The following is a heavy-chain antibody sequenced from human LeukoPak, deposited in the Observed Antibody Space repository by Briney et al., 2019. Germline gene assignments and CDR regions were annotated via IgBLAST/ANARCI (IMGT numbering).Heavy chain of an antibody. V-gene: IGHV4-4*07. Sequence: SETLSLTCTVSGGSISSYYWTWVRRPAGKGLEWIGRIYTSGSTNYNPSLKSRVTMSVDTSKNQFSLKLSSVTAADTAVYYCARDRGYDSSGYAYWGQGTLVTVSS. CDR2: IYTSGST. J-gene: IGHJ4*02. CDR3: ARDRGYDSSGYAY. CDR1: GGSISSYY. D-gene: IGHD3-22*01.